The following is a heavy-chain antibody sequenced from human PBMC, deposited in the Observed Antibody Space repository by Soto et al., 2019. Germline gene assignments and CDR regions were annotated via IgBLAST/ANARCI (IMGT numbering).Heavy chain of an antibody. CDR1: GFTFDDYA. CDR2: ISWNSGSI. CDR3: ATGYPTPDY. J-gene: IGHJ4*02. D-gene: IGHD3-9*01. V-gene: IGHV3-9*01. Sequence: PGGSLRLSCAASGFTFDDYAMHWVRQAPGKGLEWVSGISWNSGSIGYADSVKGRFTISRDNAKNSLYLQMNSLRAEDTALYYCATGYPTPDYWGQGTLVTVSS.